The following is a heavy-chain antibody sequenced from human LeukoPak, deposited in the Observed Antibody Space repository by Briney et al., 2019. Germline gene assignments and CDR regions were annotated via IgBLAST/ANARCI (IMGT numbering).Heavy chain of an antibody. CDR3: ARQILTTYGDYSAFDI. J-gene: IGHJ3*02. CDR1: GGSISSYY. V-gene: IGHV4-59*08. D-gene: IGHD4-17*01. Sequence: SETLSLTCTVPGGSISSYYWSWIRQPPGKGLEWIGYIYYSGSTNYNPSLKSRVTISVDTSKNQFSLKLSSVTAADTAVYYCARQILTTYGDYSAFDIWGQGTMVTVSS. CDR2: IYYSGST.